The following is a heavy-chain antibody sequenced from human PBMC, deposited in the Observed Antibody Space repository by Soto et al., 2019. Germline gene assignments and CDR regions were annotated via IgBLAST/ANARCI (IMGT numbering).Heavy chain of an antibody. CDR3: VRQLMGWFDP. Sequence: SETLSLTCTVSGGSISSSSYYWGWIRQPPGKGLEWIGSIYYSGSTYYNPSLKSRVTISVDTSKNQFSLKLSSVTAADTAVYYCVRQLMGWFDPWGQGTLVTVSS. V-gene: IGHV4-39*01. CDR1: GGSISSSSYY. CDR2: IYYSGST. J-gene: IGHJ5*02.